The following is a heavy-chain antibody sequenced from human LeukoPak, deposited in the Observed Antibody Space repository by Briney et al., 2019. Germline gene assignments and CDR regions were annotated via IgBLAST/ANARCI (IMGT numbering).Heavy chain of an antibody. V-gene: IGHV4-61*02. J-gene: IGHJ5*02. CDR1: GGSIGSASYD. Sequence: SETLSLTYTVAGGSIGSASYDWSWIRQPAGKGLEWIGRIYTSGGTNYNPSLKSRVTISVDTSKNQFSLKLSSVTAADTAAYYCARAGIVVGPAVFDPWGQGTLVTVSS. D-gene: IGHD2-2*01. CDR2: IYTSGGT. CDR3: ARAGIVVGPAVFDP.